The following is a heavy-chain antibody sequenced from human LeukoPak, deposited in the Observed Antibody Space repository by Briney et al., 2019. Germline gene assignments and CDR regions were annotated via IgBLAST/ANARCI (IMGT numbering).Heavy chain of an antibody. Sequence: GGSLRLSCAASGFTFSDYAMTWVRQAPGKGLESVSAIGATGYSTYYADSVKGRFTISRDNSKNTLYLQVNVLRADDTAVYFCAKLTGGPNAQDGFDTWGQGTMVTVSS. V-gene: IGHV3-23*01. CDR3: AKLTGGPNAQDGFDT. D-gene: IGHD2-15*01. CDR1: GFTFSDYA. CDR2: IGATGYST. J-gene: IGHJ3*02.